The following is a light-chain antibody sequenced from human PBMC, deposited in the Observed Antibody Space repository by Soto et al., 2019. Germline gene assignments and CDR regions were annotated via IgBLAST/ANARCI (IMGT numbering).Light chain of an antibody. Sequence: EIVMTQSPATLSVSPGETASLSCRASQSAGNFLAWYQQKPGQAPRLLIYYISNRATGIPARFSGSGSGTDFTLTISSLEPEDFAVYYCQQRSNWITFGQGTRLEIK. V-gene: IGKV3-11*01. CDR2: YIS. J-gene: IGKJ5*01. CDR3: QQRSNWIT. CDR1: QSAGNF.